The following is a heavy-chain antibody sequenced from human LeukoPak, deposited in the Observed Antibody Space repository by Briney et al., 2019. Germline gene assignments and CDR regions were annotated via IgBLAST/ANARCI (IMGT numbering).Heavy chain of an antibody. Sequence: ASVKVSRKASGGTFSSYAISWVRQAPGQGLEWMGWISVYNGNTNYAQKLQGRVTMTTDTSTSTAYMELRSLRSDDTAVYYCARGGQIFGVVIDYWGQGTLVTVSS. D-gene: IGHD3-3*01. CDR1: GGTFSSYA. CDR2: ISVYNGNT. J-gene: IGHJ4*02. CDR3: ARGGQIFGVVIDY. V-gene: IGHV1-18*01.